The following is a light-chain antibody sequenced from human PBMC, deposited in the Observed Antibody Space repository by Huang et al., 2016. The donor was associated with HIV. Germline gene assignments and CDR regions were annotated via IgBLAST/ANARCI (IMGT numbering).Light chain of an antibody. CDR1: RNLTHSQ. Sequence: VLTQSPGILSSSAGERASLSCRARRNLTHSQLAWYQQKVGQPPRLRVFGACTRVSGVPELLTGGVSGSDFTLSISGLELGDFATYYCQQYDTFSFGQGTRLE. J-gene: IGKJ2*01. CDR3: QQYDTFS. V-gene: IGKV3-20*01. CDR2: GAC.